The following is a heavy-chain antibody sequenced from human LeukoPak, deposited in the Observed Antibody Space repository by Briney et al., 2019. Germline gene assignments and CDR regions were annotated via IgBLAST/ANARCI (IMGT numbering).Heavy chain of an antibody. V-gene: IGHV3-30*14. CDR1: GFTFSSYA. CDR3: ARGYREYQLLLNPGNHAFDI. CDR2: ISYDGSNK. D-gene: IGHD2-2*01. Sequence: HPGRSLRLSCAASGFTFSSYAMHWVRQAPGKGLEWVAVISYDGSNKYYADSVKGRFTISRDNSKNTLYLQMNSLRAEDTAVYYCARGYREYQLLLNPGNHAFDIWGQGTMVTVSS. J-gene: IGHJ3*02.